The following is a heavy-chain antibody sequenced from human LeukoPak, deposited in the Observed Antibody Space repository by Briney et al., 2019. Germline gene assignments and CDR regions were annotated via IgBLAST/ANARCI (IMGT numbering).Heavy chain of an antibody. CDR3: ARTTVTSVVWFDP. J-gene: IGHJ5*02. D-gene: IGHD4-17*01. CDR1: GFTFSSHW. CDR2: INSDGSST. V-gene: IGHV3-74*01. Sequence: GGSLRLSCAASGFTFSSHWMHWVRQAPGKGLVWVSRINSDGSSTSYADSVKGRFTISRDNAKNTLYLQMNSLRAEDTAVYYCARTTVTSVVWFDPWGQGTLVTVSS.